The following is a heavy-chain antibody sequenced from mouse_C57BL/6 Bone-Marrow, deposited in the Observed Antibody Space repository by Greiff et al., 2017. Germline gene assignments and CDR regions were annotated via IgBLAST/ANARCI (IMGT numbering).Heavy chain of an antibody. Sequence: VQLQQPGAELVKPGASVKLSCKASGYTFTSYWMHWVKQRPGQGLEWIGMIHPNSGSTNYNEKFKSKATLTVDKSSSTAYMQLSSLTSEDSAVYYCAREGDGYSYAMDDWGQGTSVTVSS. D-gene: IGHD2-3*01. CDR1: GYTFTSYW. CDR3: AREGDGYSYAMDD. V-gene: IGHV1-64*01. J-gene: IGHJ4*01. CDR2: IHPNSGST.